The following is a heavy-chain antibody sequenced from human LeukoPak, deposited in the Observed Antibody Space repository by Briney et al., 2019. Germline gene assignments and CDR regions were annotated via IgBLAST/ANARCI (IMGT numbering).Heavy chain of an antibody. CDR2: IYYSGST. CDR3: ARVSPRYSSGWYQSGFDP. CDR1: GGSISSYY. J-gene: IGHJ5*02. Sequence: SETLPLTCTVSGGSISSYYWSRIRQPPGKGLEWIGYIYYSGSTNYNPSLKSRVTISINTSKNQFSLKLSSVTAADTAVYYCARVSPRYSSGWYQSGFDPWGQGTLVTVSS. V-gene: IGHV4-59*08. D-gene: IGHD6-19*01.